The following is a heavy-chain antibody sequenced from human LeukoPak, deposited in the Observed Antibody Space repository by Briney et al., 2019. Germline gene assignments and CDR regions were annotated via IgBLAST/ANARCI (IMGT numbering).Heavy chain of an antibody. D-gene: IGHD2-8*01. J-gene: IGHJ4*02. CDR2: TNSGGTST. V-gene: IGHV3-23*01. Sequence: GGSLRLSCATSGFPFSDFSMSWVRQAPGKGLEWISTTNSGGTSTYYAESVKGRFTISRDNSKNTLYPQMSSLRVEDTAVYYCAKQSYARSLGEGGPGTLVSVSS. CDR3: AKQSYARSLGE. CDR1: GFPFSDFS.